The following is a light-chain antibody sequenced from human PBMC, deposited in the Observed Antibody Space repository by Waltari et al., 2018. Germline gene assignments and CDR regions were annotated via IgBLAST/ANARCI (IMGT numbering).Light chain of an antibody. CDR3: QQYYSYPRT. CDR2: AAS. Sequence: AIRITQSPSSLSASTGDRVTITCRASQGISSYLAWYQQKPGKAPKLLIYAASTLQSGVPSRCSGSGSVTDFTLTISGLQFEDFATYYCQQYYSYPRTFGGGTKVEIK. CDR1: QGISSY. V-gene: IGKV1-8*01. J-gene: IGKJ4*01.